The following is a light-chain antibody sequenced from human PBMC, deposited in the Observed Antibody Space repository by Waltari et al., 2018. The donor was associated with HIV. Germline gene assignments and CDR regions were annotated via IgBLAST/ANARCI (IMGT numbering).Light chain of an antibody. CDR2: GAS. CDR3: QQYDRSPYT. J-gene: IGKJ2*01. Sequence: EIVLTQSPGTLSLSPGERATLSCRASQSLSSTYLAWYQQKTGQAPRVLIYGASNRATGTPDRFSGGGSGTDFTLTITRLEPEDFAVYFCQQYDRSPYTFGQGTRLEI. CDR1: QSLSSTY. V-gene: IGKV3-20*01.